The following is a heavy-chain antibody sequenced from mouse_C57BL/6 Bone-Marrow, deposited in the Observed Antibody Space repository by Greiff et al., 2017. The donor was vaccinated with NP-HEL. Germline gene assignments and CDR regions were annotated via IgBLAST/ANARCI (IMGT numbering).Heavy chain of an antibody. J-gene: IGHJ2*01. D-gene: IGHD2-4*01. CDR3: ASRRAGGDYDNFDY. CDR2: IHPNSGST. Sequence: QVQLQQPGAELVKPGASVKLSCKASGYTFTSYWMHWVKQRPGQGLEWIGMIHPNSGSTNYNEKFKSKATLTVDKSSSTAYMQLSSLTSADSADYDCASRRAGGDYDNFDYWGQGTTLTVSS. CDR1: GYTFTSYW. V-gene: IGHV1-64*01.